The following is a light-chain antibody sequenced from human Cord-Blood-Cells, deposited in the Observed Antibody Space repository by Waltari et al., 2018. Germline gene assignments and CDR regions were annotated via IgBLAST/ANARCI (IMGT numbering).Light chain of an antibody. CDR2: DVS. Sequence: QSALTQPRSVSGSPGQSVTISCTGTSSDVGGYNYVSWYQQHPGKAPKLMIYDVSSRPSGAPDRFSGSKSGNTASLTISGLQAEDEADYYCCSYAGSYTFFGTGTKVTVL. CDR3: CSYAGSYTF. V-gene: IGLV2-11*01. J-gene: IGLJ1*01. CDR1: SSDVGGYNY.